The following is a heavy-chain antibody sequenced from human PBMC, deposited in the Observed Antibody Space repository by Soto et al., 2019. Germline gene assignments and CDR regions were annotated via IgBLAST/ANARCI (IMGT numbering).Heavy chain of an antibody. Sequence: GGSLRLSCAASGFTFSTYGMHWVRQAPGKGLEWVAVIWYDGSTKYYADSVKGRFTISRDNSKNTLYLQMNSLRGEDTAIYYCARDSAGVGATVMDYWGQGTLVTVSS. V-gene: IGHV3-33*01. D-gene: IGHD1-26*01. J-gene: IGHJ4*02. CDR1: GFTFSTYG. CDR3: ARDSAGVGATVMDY. CDR2: IWYDGSTK.